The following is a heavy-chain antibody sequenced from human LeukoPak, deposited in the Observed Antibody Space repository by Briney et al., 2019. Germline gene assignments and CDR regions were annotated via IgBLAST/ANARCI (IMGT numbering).Heavy chain of an antibody. Sequence: GASVKVSCKASGYTFTGYYMHWVGQAPGQGLEWMGWISVYNGDTNYAQKLQGRVTMTTDTSTSTAYMELRSLRSDDTAVYFCARVEGPSIFGVVDYWGPGTLVTVSS. CDR1: GYTFTGYY. V-gene: IGHV1-18*04. CDR3: ARVEGPSIFGVVDY. D-gene: IGHD3-3*01. CDR2: ISVYNGDT. J-gene: IGHJ4*02.